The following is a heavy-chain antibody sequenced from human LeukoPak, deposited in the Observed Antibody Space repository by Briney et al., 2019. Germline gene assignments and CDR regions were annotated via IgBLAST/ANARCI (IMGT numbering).Heavy chain of an antibody. Sequence: GGSLRLSCAASGFTFSNAWMSWVRQAPGKGLEWVSYISSSSSTIYYADSVKGRFTISRDNAKNSLYLQMNSLRAEDTAVYYCARGAVTMVRGARSRFDPWGQGTLVTVSS. CDR1: GFTFSNAW. CDR3: ARGAVTMVRGARSRFDP. J-gene: IGHJ5*02. CDR2: ISSSSSTI. D-gene: IGHD3-10*01. V-gene: IGHV3-48*04.